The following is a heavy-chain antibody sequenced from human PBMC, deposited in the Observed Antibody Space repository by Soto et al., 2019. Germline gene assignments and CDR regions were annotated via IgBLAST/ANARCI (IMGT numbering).Heavy chain of an antibody. J-gene: IGHJ6*02. D-gene: IGHD3-3*01. CDR1: GFTFSSYG. V-gene: IGHV3-33*01. Sequence: GGSLRLSCAASGFTFSSYGMHWVRHAPGKGLEWVAVIWYDGSNKYYADSVKGRFTISRDNSKNTLYLQMNSLRAEDTAVYYCARDHGDERFLEWLRYYYGMDVWGQGTTVTVSS. CDR2: IWYDGSNK. CDR3: ARDHGDERFLEWLRYYYGMDV.